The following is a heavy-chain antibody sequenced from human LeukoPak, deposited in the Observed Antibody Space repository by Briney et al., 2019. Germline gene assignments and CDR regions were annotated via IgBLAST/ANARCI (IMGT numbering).Heavy chain of an antibody. CDR2: INWNGGST. V-gene: IGHV3-20*04. J-gene: IGHJ3*02. CDR1: GFTFDDYG. D-gene: IGHD2-15*01. CDR3: AREIEDIVVVVAARSHAFDI. Sequence: GGSLRLSCAASGFTFDDYGMSWVRQAPGKGLEWVSGINWNGGSTGYADSVRGRFTISRDNAKNSLYLKMNSLRAEDTALYYCAREIEDIVVVVAARSHAFDIWGQGTMVTVSS.